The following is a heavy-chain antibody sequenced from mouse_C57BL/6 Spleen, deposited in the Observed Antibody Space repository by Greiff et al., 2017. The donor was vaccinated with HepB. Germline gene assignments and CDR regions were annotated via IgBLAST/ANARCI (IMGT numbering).Heavy chain of an antibody. Sequence: DVMLVESGGGLVKPGGSLKLSCAASGFTFSSYAMSWVRQTPEKRLEWVATISDGGSYTYYPDNVKGRFTISRDNAKNNLYLQMSHLKSEDTAMYYCARDGGDYDGAWFAYWGQGTLVTVSA. D-gene: IGHD2-3*01. V-gene: IGHV5-4*01. CDR1: GFTFSSYA. CDR2: ISDGGSYT. J-gene: IGHJ3*01. CDR3: ARDGGDYDGAWFAY.